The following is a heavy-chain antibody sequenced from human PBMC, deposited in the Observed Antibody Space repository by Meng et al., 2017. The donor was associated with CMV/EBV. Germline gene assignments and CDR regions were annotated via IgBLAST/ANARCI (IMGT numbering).Heavy chain of an antibody. V-gene: IGHV4-34*01. D-gene: IGHD2-15*01. CDR3: ARGHYSPPVSRRGFGVDY. CDR2: INHSGST. J-gene: IGHJ4*02. Sequence: SETLSLTCAVYGGSFSGYYWSWIRQPPGKGLEWIGEINHSGSTNYNPSLKSRVTISVDTSKNQFSLKLSSVTAADTAVYYCARGHYSPPVSRRGFGVDYWGQGTLVTVSS. CDR1: GGSFSGYY.